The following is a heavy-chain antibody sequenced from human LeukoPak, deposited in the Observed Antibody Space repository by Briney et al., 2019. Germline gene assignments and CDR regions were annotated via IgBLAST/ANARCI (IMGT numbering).Heavy chain of an antibody. Sequence: GGSLRLSCAASGFTFSSYVMHWVRQAPGKGLEWVAVIWYDGSNKYYADSVKGRFTISRDNSKNTLYLQMNSLRAEDTAVYYCARDRERDYGDYNYYFDYWSQGTLVTVSS. D-gene: IGHD4-17*01. CDR2: IWYDGSNK. V-gene: IGHV3-33*08. CDR3: ARDRERDYGDYNYYFDY. J-gene: IGHJ4*02. CDR1: GFTFSSYV.